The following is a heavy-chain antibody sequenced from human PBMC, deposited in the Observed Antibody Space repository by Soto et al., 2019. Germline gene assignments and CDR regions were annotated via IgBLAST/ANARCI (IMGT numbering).Heavy chain of an antibody. CDR1: GGSISSGGYS. D-gene: IGHD2-15*01. CDR3: ARDFSAAVAFGY. V-gene: IGHV4-61*08. CDR2: IYYSGST. J-gene: IGHJ4*02. Sequence: SETLSLTCAVSGGSISSGGYSWSWIRQPPGKGLEWIGYIYYSGSTNYNPSLKSRVTISVDTSKNQFSLKLSSVTAADTAVYYCARDFSAAVAFGYWGQGTLVTVSS.